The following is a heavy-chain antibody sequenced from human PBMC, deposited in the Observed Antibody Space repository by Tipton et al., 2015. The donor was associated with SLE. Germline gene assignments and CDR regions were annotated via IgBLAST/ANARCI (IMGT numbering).Heavy chain of an antibody. CDR1: GGSIRSDDYY. D-gene: IGHD5-12*01. J-gene: IGHJ4*02. V-gene: IGHV4-31*03. Sequence: TLSLTCTVSGGSIRSDDYYWTWIRQHPGKGLEWIGEINHSGSTNHNPSLKSRVTISVDTSKNQFSLKLSSVTAADTAVYFCARGGVGGYDYFDYWGQGTLVTVSS. CDR3: ARGGVGGYDYFDY. CDR2: INHSGST.